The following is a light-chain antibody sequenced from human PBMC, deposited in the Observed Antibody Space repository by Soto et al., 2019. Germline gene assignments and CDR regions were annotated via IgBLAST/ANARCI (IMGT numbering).Light chain of an antibody. J-gene: IGKJ3*01. Sequence: EIVLTQSPGTLSLSPGERATLSCRASQSVSSSYLAWYQQKPGQAPRLLIYGASSRATGIPDRFSGSGSGTDFTLTISRLEPEDFAVYSCQQYGSSPYTFGPG. CDR1: QSVSSSY. V-gene: IGKV3-20*01. CDR3: QQYGSSPYT. CDR2: GAS.